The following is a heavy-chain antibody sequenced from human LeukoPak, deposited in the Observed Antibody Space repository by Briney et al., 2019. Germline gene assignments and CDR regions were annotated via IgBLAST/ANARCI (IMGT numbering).Heavy chain of an antibody. D-gene: IGHD3-22*01. V-gene: IGHV4-30-4*08. Sequence: SQTLSLTCTVSGGSISSGDYYWSWIRQPPGKGLEWIGYIYYSGSTYYNPSLKSRVTISVDTSKNQFSLKLSSVSAADTAVYYCARERYYDSSGYYYTYYFDYWGQGTLVTVSS. CDR2: IYYSGST. CDR3: ARERYYDSSGYYYTYYFDY. CDR1: GGSISSGDYY. J-gene: IGHJ4*02.